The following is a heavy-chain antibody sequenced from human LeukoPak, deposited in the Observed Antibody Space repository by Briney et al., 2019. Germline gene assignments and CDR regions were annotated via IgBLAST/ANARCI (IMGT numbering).Heavy chain of an antibody. CDR2: INPDGSMK. Sequence: GGSLRLSCAGSGFIFSRYAMTWVRQSPGKGLEWVATINPDGSMKWYLDSVNGRFTISRDNSDNAVFLQMNSLRVEDMAVYYCAKLLGDVTTLDYWGQGILVTVSS. CDR1: GFIFSRYA. CDR3: AKLLGDVTTLDY. V-gene: IGHV3-7*01. J-gene: IGHJ4*02. D-gene: IGHD3-16*01.